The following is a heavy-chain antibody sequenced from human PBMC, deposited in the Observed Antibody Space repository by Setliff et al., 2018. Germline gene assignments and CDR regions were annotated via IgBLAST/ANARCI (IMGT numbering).Heavy chain of an antibody. J-gene: IGHJ5*02. V-gene: IGHV4-34*01. D-gene: IGHD3-10*01. CDR3: ARGKGSWVLLRWFDP. CDR1: GGSFSGYC. Sequence: SETLSLTCAVYGGSFSGYCWTWIRQPPGKGLEWIGEINHSGSTNYNPSLKSRVTISVDTSKNQFSLKLSSVTAADTAVYYCARGKGSWVLLRWFDPWGQGTLVTVSS. CDR2: INHSGST.